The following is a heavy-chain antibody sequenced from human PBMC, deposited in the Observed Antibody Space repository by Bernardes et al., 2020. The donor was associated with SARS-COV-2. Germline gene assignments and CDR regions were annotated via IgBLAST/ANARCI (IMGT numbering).Heavy chain of an antibody. J-gene: IGHJ6*02. Sequence: ASVKVSCKASGYTFTSYGINWVRQAPGQGLEWMGWINAYNGNTNYAQKLQGRVTMTTDTSTSTAYMELRSLRSDDTAVYYCARDRLATTDYYYYYGMHVWGQVITVTV. D-gene: IGHD4-17*01. CDR3: ARDRLATTDYYYYYGMHV. CDR2: INAYNGNT. CDR1: GYTFTSYG. V-gene: IGHV1-18*01.